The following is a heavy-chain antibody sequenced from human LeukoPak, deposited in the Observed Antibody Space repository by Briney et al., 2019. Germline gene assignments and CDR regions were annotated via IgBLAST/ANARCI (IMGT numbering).Heavy chain of an antibody. CDR3: ARDLVYGSGSLGY. Sequence: GGSLRLSCADSGFTFSSYWMHWVRQAPGKGLVWVSRINSDGSTTNHADSVKGRFTISRDNAKSTLYLQMNSLTAEDTAVYYCARDLVYGSGSLGYWGQGTLVTVSS. V-gene: IGHV3-74*01. CDR2: INSDGSTT. CDR1: GFTFSSYW. D-gene: IGHD3-10*01. J-gene: IGHJ4*02.